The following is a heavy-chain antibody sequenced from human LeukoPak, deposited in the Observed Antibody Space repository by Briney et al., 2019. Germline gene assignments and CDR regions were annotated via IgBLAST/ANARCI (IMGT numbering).Heavy chain of an antibody. V-gene: IGHV4-59*11. J-gene: IGHJ4*02. CDR3: AREGKGSGSFDS. Sequence: SETLSLTCTVSGGSISGHYFSWIRQPPGKGLEWIGYIYYSGSTNYNPSLKSRVTMSVDTSNNQSSLNLSSVTAADTAVYFCAREGKGSGSFDSWGQGTLVTVSS. D-gene: IGHD3-10*01. CDR1: GGSISGHY. CDR2: IYYSGST.